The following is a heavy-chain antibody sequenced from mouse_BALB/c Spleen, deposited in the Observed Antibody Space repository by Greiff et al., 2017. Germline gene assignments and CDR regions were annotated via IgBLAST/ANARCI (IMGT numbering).Heavy chain of an antibody. CDR1: GFTFSSYA. Sequence: EVKLVESGGGLVKPGGSLKLSCAASGFTFSSYAMSWVRQTPEKRLEWVASISSGGSTYYPDSVKGRFTISRDNARNILYLQMSSLRSEDTAMYYCARRLVYYSSYYYAMDYWGQGTSVTVSS. CDR3: ARRLVYYSSYYYAMDY. J-gene: IGHJ4*01. CDR2: ISSGGST. D-gene: IGHD1-1*01. V-gene: IGHV5-6-5*01.